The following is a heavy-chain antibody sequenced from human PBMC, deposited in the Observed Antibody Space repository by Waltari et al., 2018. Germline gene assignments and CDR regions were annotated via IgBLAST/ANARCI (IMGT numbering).Heavy chain of an antibody. V-gene: IGHV1-2*02. CDR1: RDAVTEHY. D-gene: IGHD2-21*02. CDR2: VNPNCGGT. Sequence: LVQSGAEVMKPGASVRVSCKASRDAVTEHYIHWVRRAPGQGLEGMGWVNPNCGGTNYAQRFAGRITGTWDASITTAYMEFSRLTSGDTAVYFCAREYCGGDCRLFDYWGQGTPVTVSS. CDR3: AREYCGGDCRLFDY. J-gene: IGHJ4*02.